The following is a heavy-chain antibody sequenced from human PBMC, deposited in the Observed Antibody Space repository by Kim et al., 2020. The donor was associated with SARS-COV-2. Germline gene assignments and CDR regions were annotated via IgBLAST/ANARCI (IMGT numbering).Heavy chain of an antibody. Sequence: SETLSLTCTVSGGSISSSSYYWGWIRQPPGKGLEWIGSIYYSGSTYYNPSLKSRVTISVDTSKNQFSLKLSSVTAADTAVYYCARRWGLHRDGYNDYDYWGQGTLVTVSS. CDR1: GGSISSSSYY. D-gene: IGHD3-16*01. CDR2: IYYSGST. CDR3: ARRWGLHRDGYNDYDY. J-gene: IGHJ4*02. V-gene: IGHV4-39*01.